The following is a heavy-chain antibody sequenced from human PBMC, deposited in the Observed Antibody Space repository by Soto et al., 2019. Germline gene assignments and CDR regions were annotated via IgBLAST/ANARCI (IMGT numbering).Heavy chain of an antibody. J-gene: IGHJ4*02. CDR1: GLTFSSYA. D-gene: IGHD4-17*01. V-gene: IGHV3-23*01. CDR2: IGGSTSST. CDR3: AKDLYGDYGATGED. Sequence: EVQLLESGGGSVRRGGSLRLSCAASGLTFSSYAMTWVRQAPGKGLEWVSAIGGSTSSTYYADSVKGRFTISRDNSKNTLYLQMTSLRVEDTAVYYCAKDLYGDYGATGEDWGQGPLVTVSS.